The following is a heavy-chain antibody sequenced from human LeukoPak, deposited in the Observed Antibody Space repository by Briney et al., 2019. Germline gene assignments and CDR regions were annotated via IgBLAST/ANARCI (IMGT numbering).Heavy chain of an antibody. CDR1: GFTFSNYW. CDR3: VRGYRSSWFDY. J-gene: IGHJ5*01. Sequence: GGPLRLSCAASGFTFSNYWMTWVRQAPGKGLEWVANIKEDGSAKFYVDPVRGRFTISRDNAKNSLYLQMNSLRAEDTAVYYCVRGYRSSWFDYWGQGTLVTVSS. D-gene: IGHD6-19*01. CDR2: IKEDGSAK. V-gene: IGHV3-7*01.